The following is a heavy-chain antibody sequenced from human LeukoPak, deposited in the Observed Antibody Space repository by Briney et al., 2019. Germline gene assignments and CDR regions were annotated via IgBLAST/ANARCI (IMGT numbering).Heavy chain of an antibody. CDR2: IKSDGSDT. Sequence: PGGPLRLSCAASGFTFSTYWMHWVRQAPGEGLVWVSRIKSDGSDTSYADSVKGRFTISRDNAKNTLYLQMNSLRAEDTAVYYCTRVYCSGGNCYDVYYYYYGMDVWGQGTTVTVSS. D-gene: IGHD2-15*01. CDR1: GFTFSTYW. V-gene: IGHV3-74*01. J-gene: IGHJ6*02. CDR3: TRVYCSGGNCYDVYYYYYGMDV.